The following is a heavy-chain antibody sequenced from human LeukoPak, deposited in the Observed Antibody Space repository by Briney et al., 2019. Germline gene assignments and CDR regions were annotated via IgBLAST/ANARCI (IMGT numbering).Heavy chain of an antibody. CDR1: GYTFTSYG. CDR3: ARDTGYSSSWYSPLLDY. V-gene: IGHV1-2*02. CDR2: INPNSGGT. J-gene: IGHJ4*02. Sequence: GASVKVSCKASGYTFTSYGISWVRQAPGQGLEWMGWINPNSGGTNYAQKFQGRVTMTRDTSISTAYMELSRLRSDDTAVYYCARDTGYSSSWYSPLLDYWGQGTLVTVSS. D-gene: IGHD6-13*01.